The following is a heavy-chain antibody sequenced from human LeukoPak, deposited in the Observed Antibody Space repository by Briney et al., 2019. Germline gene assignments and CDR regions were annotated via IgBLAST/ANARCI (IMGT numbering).Heavy chain of an antibody. CDR2: INPNSGGT. D-gene: IGHD2-15*01. Sequence: WASVKVSCKASGYTFTGYYMHWVRQAPGQGLEWMGWINPNSGGTNYAQKFQGRVTMTRDTSISTAYMELSRLRSDDTAVYYCARVGCSGGSCYPWYFDYWGQGTLVTVSS. CDR3: ARVGCSGGSCYPWYFDY. J-gene: IGHJ4*02. V-gene: IGHV1-2*02. CDR1: GYTFTGYY.